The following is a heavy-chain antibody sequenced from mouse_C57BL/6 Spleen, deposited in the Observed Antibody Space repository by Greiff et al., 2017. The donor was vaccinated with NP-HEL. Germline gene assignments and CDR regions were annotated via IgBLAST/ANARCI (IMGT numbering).Heavy chain of an antibody. J-gene: IGHJ2*01. Sequence: EVQLQQSGTVLARPGASVKMSCKTSGYTFTSYWMHWVKQRPGQGLEWIGAIYPGNSDTSYNQKFKGKAKLTAVTSASTAYMELSSLTNEDSAVYYCTSEGHYYGSSSFDYWGQGTTLTVSS. CDR2: IYPGNSDT. V-gene: IGHV1-5*01. D-gene: IGHD1-1*01. CDR1: GYTFTSYW. CDR3: TSEGHYYGSSSFDY.